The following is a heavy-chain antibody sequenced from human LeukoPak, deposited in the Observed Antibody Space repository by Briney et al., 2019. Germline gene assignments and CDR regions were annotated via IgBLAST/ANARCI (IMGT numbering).Heavy chain of an antibody. CDR3: ARHPGASFDS. CDR1: GGSISGYY. CDR2: IYYTGNT. V-gene: IGHV4-59*08. D-gene: IGHD7-27*01. J-gene: IGHJ4*02. Sequence: SETLSLTCSVSGGSISGYYWSWIRQPPGRGLEWIGYIYYTGNTTYNPSLKSRVTISIDRSKTLLSLKLTCVTVADTAVYFCARHPGASFDSWGEGNLVTVSS.